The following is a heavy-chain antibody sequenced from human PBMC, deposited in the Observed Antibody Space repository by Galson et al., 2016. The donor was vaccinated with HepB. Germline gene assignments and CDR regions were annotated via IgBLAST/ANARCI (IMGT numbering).Heavy chain of an antibody. Sequence: SVKVSCKASGYTFTSSGITWVRQAPGQGLEWMGWISAYNDNTNYAQKLQGRVTMTTDTSTRTAYMELRSLRSDDTAVYYCARDLDTSYSDSSGHVPDYWGQGTLVTVSS. D-gene: IGHD3-22*01. CDR2: ISAYNDNT. CDR1: GYTFTSSG. CDR3: ARDLDTSYSDSSGHVPDY. V-gene: IGHV1-18*01. J-gene: IGHJ4*02.